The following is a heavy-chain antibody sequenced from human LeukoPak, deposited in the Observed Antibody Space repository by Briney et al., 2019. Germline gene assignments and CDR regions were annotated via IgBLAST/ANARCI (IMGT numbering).Heavy chain of an antibody. CDR1: GGSISSSSYY. CDR3: ARARYNWNLGINYYYMDV. Sequence: SETLSLTCTVSGGSISSSSYYWGWIRQPPGKGLEWIGSIYYSGSTYYNPFLKSRVTISVDTSKNQFSLKLSSVTAADTAVYYCARARYNWNLGINYYYMDVWGKGTTVTVSS. D-gene: IGHD1-7*01. V-gene: IGHV4-39*07. CDR2: IYYSGST. J-gene: IGHJ6*03.